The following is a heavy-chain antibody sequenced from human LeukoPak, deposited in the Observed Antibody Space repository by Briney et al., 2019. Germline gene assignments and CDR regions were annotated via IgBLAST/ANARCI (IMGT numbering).Heavy chain of an antibody. D-gene: IGHD2-2*01. CDR2: ISYNGDT. J-gene: IGHJ4*02. CDR3: ARVRTGTSCYDY. V-gene: IGHV4-31*11. CDR1: GGSFSSSESH. Sequence: PSETLSLTCAVYGGSFSSSESHWSWIRQHPGQGLEWIGYISYNGDTSYCPSLRSRVVISLDTSKNQFSLKLTSVTAADTAVYYCARVRTGTSCYDYWGQGTRVTVSS.